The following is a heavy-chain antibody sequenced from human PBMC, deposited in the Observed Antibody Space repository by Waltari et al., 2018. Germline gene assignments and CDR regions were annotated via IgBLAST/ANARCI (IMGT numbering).Heavy chain of an antibody. D-gene: IGHD6-13*01. CDR3: ARDSGSSSWYPPFDY. V-gene: IGHV4-38-2*02. J-gene: IGHJ4*02. Sequence: QVQLQESGPGLVKPSETLSLTCAVSGYSISSGYYWGWIRQPPGKGLGWIGSIYHSGSTYYNPSLKSRVTISVDTSKNQFSLKLSSVTAADTAVYYCARDSGSSSWYPPFDYWGQGTLVTVSS. CDR2: IYHSGST. CDR1: GYSISSGYY.